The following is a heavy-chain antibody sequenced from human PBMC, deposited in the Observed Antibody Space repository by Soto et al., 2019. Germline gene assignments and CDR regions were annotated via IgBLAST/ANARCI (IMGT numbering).Heavy chain of an antibody. CDR2: INAGNGNT. CDR3: ARELHYGDYDPYNY. CDR1: GYTFISYA. J-gene: IGHJ4*02. Sequence: ASVKVSCKASGYTFISYAMHWVRQAPGQRLEWMGWINAGNGNTKYSQKFQGRVTITRDTSASTAYMELSSLRSEDTAVYFCARELHYGDYDPYNYWGQGTLVTVSS. D-gene: IGHD4-17*01. V-gene: IGHV1-3*01.